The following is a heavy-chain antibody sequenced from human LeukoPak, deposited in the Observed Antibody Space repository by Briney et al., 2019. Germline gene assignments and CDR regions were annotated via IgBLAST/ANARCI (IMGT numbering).Heavy chain of an antibody. CDR1: GFTFSGYG. D-gene: IGHD3-3*01. Sequence: GGSLRLSCAASGFTFSGYGMHWVRQAPGKGLEWVAVISYDGSNKYYADSVKGRFTISRDNSKNTLYLQTNSLRAEDTAVYYCAGAGASGYFDYWGQGTLVTVSS. CDR3: AGAGASGYFDY. V-gene: IGHV3-30*03. J-gene: IGHJ4*02. CDR2: ISYDGSNK.